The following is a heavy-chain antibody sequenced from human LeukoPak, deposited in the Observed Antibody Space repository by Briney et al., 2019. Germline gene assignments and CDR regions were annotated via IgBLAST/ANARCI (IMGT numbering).Heavy chain of an antibody. CDR3: ARDGITMRILEY. J-gene: IGHJ4*02. CDR1: GFTFSSYW. D-gene: IGHD3-10*01. CDR2: ISSSSIYK. Sequence: PGGSLRLSCVASGFTFSSYWMSWVRQAPGKGLEWVSSISSSSIYKYFADSVKGRFTISRDNAKNSLYLQVNSLRAEDTAVYYCARDGITMRILEYWGQGTLVTVSS. V-gene: IGHV3-21*01.